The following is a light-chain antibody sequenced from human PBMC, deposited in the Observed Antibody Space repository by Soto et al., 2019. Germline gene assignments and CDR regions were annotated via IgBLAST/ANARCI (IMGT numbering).Light chain of an antibody. J-gene: IGLJ2*01. CDR1: SSDVGAYNY. CDR3: CSYADNYTPP. V-gene: IGLV2-11*01. Sequence: QSALTQPRSVSGSPGQSVTISCTGTSSDVGAYNYVSWYQQHPGKAPKLMIYDVSKRPSGVPDRFSGSKSGNTASLTISGLQAEDEADYYCCSYADNYTPPFGGGTKLTV. CDR2: DVS.